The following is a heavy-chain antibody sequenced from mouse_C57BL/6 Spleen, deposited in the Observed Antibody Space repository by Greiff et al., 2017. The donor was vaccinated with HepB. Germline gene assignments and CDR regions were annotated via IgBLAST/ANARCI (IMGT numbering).Heavy chain of an antibody. J-gene: IGHJ4*01. V-gene: IGHV1-82*01. CDR1: GYAFSSSW. Sequence: VKVVESGPELVKPGASVKISCKASGYAFSSSWINWVKQRPGKGLEWIGRIYPGDGDTNYNGKFKGKATLTADKSSSTAYMQLSSLTSEDSAVYFCARDYDYGRFYAMDYWGQGTSVTVSS. CDR3: ARDYDYGRFYAMDY. CDR2: IYPGDGDT. D-gene: IGHD2-4*01.